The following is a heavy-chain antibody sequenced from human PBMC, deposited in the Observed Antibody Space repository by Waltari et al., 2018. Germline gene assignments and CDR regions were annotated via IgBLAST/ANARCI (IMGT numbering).Heavy chain of an antibody. Sequence: QVQLQESGPGLVKSSETLSLTCAVSGYSISSGYYWSWIRQPPGEGLEWIGCMHHSGTTYYNPSLKRRVTISVDTSKDQFSLKLSSVTAAATAVYYCARRVSTGWQYNYFDYWGQGTPVTVSS. CDR3: ARRVSTGWQYNYFDY. V-gene: IGHV4-38-2*01. CDR2: MHHSGTT. CDR1: GYSISSGYY. J-gene: IGHJ4*02. D-gene: IGHD6-25*01.